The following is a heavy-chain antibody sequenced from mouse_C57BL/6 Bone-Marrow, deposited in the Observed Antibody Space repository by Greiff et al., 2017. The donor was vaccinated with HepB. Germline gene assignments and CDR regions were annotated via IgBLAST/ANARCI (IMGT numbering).Heavy chain of an antibody. J-gene: IGHJ1*03. CDR3: AGHPRAWYFDV. CDR2: ISGGGGNT. CDR1: GFTFSSYT. V-gene: IGHV5-9*01. D-gene: IGHD3-1*01. Sequence: EVQLVESGGGLVKPGGSLKLSCAASGFTFSSYTMSWVRQTPEKRLEWVATISGGGGNTYYPDSVKGRFTISRDNATNTLYLQMSSLRSEDTALCYSAGHPRAWYFDVWGTGTTVTVSS.